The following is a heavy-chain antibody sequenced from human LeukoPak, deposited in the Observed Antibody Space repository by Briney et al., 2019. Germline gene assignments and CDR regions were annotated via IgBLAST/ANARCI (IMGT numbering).Heavy chain of an antibody. J-gene: IGHJ4*02. V-gene: IGHV4-38-2*02. CDR2: IYHSGTT. Sequence: SETLSLTCTVSDYSISSNYYWGWIRQPPGMGPEWIGSIYHSGTTYYNPSLRSRVTISIDTSKNQFSLKLNSVTAADTAVYYCARVPAYWGQGTLVTVSS. CDR1: DYSISSNYY. D-gene: IGHD2-2*01. CDR3: ARVPAY.